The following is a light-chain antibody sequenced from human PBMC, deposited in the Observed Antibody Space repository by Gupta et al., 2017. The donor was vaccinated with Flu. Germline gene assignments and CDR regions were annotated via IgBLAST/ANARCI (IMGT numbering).Light chain of an antibody. CDR1: ETVSYF. Sequence: EIVLTQSPATLSLSPGQRATLSCRASETVSYFLVWYQQKVGQPPRLLIYDASKRAPGIPVRFSGSGSGTDFSLTVSSLEPEDSAVYYCQQRRDWPLTLGQGTKIEI. J-gene: IGKJ2*01. CDR3: QQRRDWPLT. CDR2: DAS. V-gene: IGKV3-11*01.